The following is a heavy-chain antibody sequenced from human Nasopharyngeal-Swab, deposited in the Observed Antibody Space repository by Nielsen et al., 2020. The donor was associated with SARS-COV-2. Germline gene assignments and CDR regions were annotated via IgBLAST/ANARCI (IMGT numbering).Heavy chain of an antibody. CDR3: ARVKGIAAANYYYGMDV. CDR1: GGSISSGSYY. CDR2: IYTSGST. D-gene: IGHD6-13*01. Sequence: SETVSLTCTVSGGSISSGSYYWSWIRQPAGKGLEWIGRIYTSGSTNYNPSLKSRVTISVDTSKNQFSLKLSSVTAADTAVYYCARVKGIAAANYYYGMDVWGQGTTVTVSS. J-gene: IGHJ6*02. V-gene: IGHV4-61*02.